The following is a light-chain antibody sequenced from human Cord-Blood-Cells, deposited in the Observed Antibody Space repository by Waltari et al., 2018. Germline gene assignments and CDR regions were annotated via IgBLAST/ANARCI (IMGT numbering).Light chain of an antibody. Sequence: QSALTQPASVSASPGQSLPIPCTGTSSDVGRYNLLSWYQQHPGKAPKLRIYEGSKRPSGVSNRFSGSKSGNTASLTISGLQAEDEADYYCCSYAGSSTWVFGGGTKLTVL. CDR2: EGS. CDR3: CSYAGSSTWV. V-gene: IGLV2-23*01. CDR1: SSDVGRYNL. J-gene: IGLJ3*02.